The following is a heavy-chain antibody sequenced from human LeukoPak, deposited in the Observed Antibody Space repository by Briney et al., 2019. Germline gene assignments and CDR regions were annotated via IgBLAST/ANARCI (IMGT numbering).Heavy chain of an antibody. CDR3: ARSGYSYGYGEFDY. CDR2: ISGSGGST. Sequence: QPGGSLRLSCAASGFTFSSYAMSWVRQAPGKGLEWVSAISGSGGSTYYADSVKGRFTISRDNSKNTLYLQMNSLRAEGTAVYYCARSGYSYGYGEFDYWGQGTLVTVSS. CDR1: GFTFSSYA. J-gene: IGHJ4*02. V-gene: IGHV3-23*01. D-gene: IGHD5-18*01.